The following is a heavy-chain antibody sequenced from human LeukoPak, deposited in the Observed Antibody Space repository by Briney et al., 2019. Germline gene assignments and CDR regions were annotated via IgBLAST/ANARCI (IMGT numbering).Heavy chain of an antibody. CDR3: AKYEVRRYYFDY. V-gene: IGHV3-23*01. CDR1: GFTFSSHA. CDR2: ISGSGGST. D-gene: IGHD1-14*01. Sequence: GGSLRLSCAASGFTFSSHAMSWVRQAPGKGPEWVSAISGSGGSTYYADSVKGRFTISRDNSKNTLYLQMNSLRAEDTAVYYCAKYEVRRYYFDYWGQGTLVTVSS. J-gene: IGHJ4*02.